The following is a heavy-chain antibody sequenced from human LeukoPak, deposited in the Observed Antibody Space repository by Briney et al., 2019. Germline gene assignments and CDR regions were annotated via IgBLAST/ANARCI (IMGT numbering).Heavy chain of an antibody. V-gene: IGHV1-46*01. CDR3: ATRNAMDYDFWSGPTDY. CDR2: INPSGAST. CDR1: EYTFTSYY. Sequence: ASVKVSCKASEYTFTSYYMHWVRRAPGQGLEWMGIINPSGASTNYAQKFQGRVTMTRDTSTSTVYMELSSLRSEDTAVYYCATRNAMDYDFWSGPTDYWGQGTLVTVSS. J-gene: IGHJ4*02. D-gene: IGHD3-3*01.